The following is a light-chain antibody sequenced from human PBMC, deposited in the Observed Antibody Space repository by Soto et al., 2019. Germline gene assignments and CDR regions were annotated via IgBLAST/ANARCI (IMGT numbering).Light chain of an antibody. Sequence: EIVLTQSPGTLSLSPGERATLSCGASQSVSSTSLAWYQLKPGQAPRLLIYGASRRATGIPDRFSASGSGTDFTLTIIRLEPEDFPVYFCQQYLSSPRTFGQGTRVEIK. V-gene: IGKV3-20*01. CDR3: QQYLSSPRT. CDR2: GAS. CDR1: QSVSSTS. J-gene: IGKJ1*01.